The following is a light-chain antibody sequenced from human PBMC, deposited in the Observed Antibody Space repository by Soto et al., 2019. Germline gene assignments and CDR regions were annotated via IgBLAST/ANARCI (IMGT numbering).Light chain of an antibody. CDR1: QNVDIY. V-gene: IGKV3-11*01. CDR2: EAS. J-gene: IGKJ4*01. CDR3: QRRRDWPPLT. Sequence: EVVLPQSPVTLALSPGERATLSCRASQNVDIYVAWYQQRPGQAPRLLIYEASNRATGIPPRFSGSGSGTDFTLTISSREPEDFAVYYCQRRRDWPPLTFGGGTKVEIK.